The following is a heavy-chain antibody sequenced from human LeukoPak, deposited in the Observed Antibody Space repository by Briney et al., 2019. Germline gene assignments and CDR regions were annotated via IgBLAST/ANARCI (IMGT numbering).Heavy chain of an antibody. V-gene: IGHV3-23*01. CDR3: AKRRDYDASSYSRYFLDS. CDR2: ISGSGDNT. D-gene: IGHD4/OR15-4a*01. J-gene: IGHJ4*02. Sequence: PGGPLRLSCAASGFSFRMYAMNWVRQAPGKGLEWVSGISGSGDNTYSADSVKGRFTISRGNSKNTVYLQVNSLRAEDTAVYYCAKRRDYDASSYSRYFLDSWGQGTLVTVSS. CDR1: GFSFRMYA.